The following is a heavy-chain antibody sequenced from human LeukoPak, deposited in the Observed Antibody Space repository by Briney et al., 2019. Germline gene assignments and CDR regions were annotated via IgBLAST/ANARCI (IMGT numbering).Heavy chain of an antibody. CDR1: GFTFSSYG. J-gene: IGHJ4*02. Sequence: GGSLRLSCAASGFTFSSYGMHWVRQAPGKGLEWVAFIRYDGSNKYYADSVKGRFTISRDNSKNTLYLQMNSLRAEDTAVYYCARGSGVAAAGTITYWGQGTLVTVSS. CDR3: ARGSGVAAAGTITY. V-gene: IGHV3-30*02. D-gene: IGHD6-13*01. CDR2: IRYDGSNK.